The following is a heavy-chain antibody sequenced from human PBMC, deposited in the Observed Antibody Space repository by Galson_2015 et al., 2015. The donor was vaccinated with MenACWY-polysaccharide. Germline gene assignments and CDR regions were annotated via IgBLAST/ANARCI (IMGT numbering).Heavy chain of an antibody. D-gene: IGHD6-13*01. Sequence: SLRLSCAASGFNFRGNGMHWVRQAPGKGLEWVAFIRNDENYKYYIDAVKGRFTISRDNSKNTLYLQMNSLRPEDTAVYYCARNPSRLDIAATSHWGPGALVTVS. V-gene: IGHV3-30*02. CDR3: ARNPSRLDIAATSH. CDR2: IRNDENYK. CDR1: GFNFRGNG. J-gene: IGHJ4*02.